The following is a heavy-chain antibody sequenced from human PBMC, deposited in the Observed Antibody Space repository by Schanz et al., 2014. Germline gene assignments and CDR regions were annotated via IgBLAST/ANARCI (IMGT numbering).Heavy chain of an antibody. V-gene: IGHV3-48*01. CDR2: VSSSSSYT. CDR3: ARKVVATIGGYYDN. D-gene: IGHD5-12*01. CDR1: GFSFSTYW. Sequence: EVQLVESGGGLVQPGGSLRLSCAASGFSFSTYWMSWVRQAPGKGLEWVSYVSSSSSYTHYADSVKGRFTISRDNAENTLFLQMNSLRAEDTAVYYCARKVVATIGGYYDNWGQGTLVIVSS. J-gene: IGHJ4*02.